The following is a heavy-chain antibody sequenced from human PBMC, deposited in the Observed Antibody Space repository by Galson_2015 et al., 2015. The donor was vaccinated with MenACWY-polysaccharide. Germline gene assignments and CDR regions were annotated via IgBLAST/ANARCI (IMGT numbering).Heavy chain of an antibody. CDR2: INPYSGGT. CDR1: GYTFTGYY. D-gene: IGHD2-21*02. Sequence: SVKVSCKASGYTFTGYYMHWVRQAPGQGLEWMGWINPYSGGTKSAQKFQGRVTMTRDTSISTAYMELSSLRSDDTAVYYCARAAYCGGDCFSDCYYGLDVWGQGTTVTVSS. J-gene: IGHJ6*01. V-gene: IGHV1-2*02. CDR3: ARAAYCGGDCFSDCYYGLDV.